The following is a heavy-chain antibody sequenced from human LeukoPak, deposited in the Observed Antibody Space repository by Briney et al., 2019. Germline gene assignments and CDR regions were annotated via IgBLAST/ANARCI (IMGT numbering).Heavy chain of an antibody. Sequence: SETLSLTCTVSGFSISSGHYWGWVRQPPGAGLEWIGSVYQSETTYYTPSLKSRFTTSVDMSKNQFSLRLRRVTAADTAVYYCAIIFIRNGYSSYFDCWGQGTLVTVSS. CDR2: VYQSETT. CDR1: GFSISSGHY. V-gene: IGHV4-38-2*02. D-gene: IGHD5-18*01. CDR3: AIIFIRNGYSSYFDC. J-gene: IGHJ4*02.